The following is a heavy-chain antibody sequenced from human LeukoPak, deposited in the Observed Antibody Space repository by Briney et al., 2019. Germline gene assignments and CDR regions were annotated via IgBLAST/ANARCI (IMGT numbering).Heavy chain of an antibody. D-gene: IGHD6-6*01. CDR1: GFSFSGYW. CDR3: ARGGPFEYSSSFSAFDI. Sequence: GGSLRLSCAASGFSFSGYWMRWVRQAPGKGLEWVSSISSSSSYIYYADSVKGRFTISRDNAKNSLYLQMNSLRAEDTAVYYCARGGPFEYSSSFSAFDIWGQGTMVTVSS. J-gene: IGHJ3*02. V-gene: IGHV3-21*01. CDR2: ISSSSSYI.